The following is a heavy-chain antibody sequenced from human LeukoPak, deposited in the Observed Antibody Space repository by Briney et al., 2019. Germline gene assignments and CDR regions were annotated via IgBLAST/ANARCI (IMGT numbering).Heavy chain of an antibody. V-gene: IGHV3-53*01. J-gene: IGHJ6*03. D-gene: IGHD2-15*01. CDR3: ARDTVVVVAAYYYYYMDV. CDR2: IYSGGSA. Sequence: GGSLRLSCAASGFTVSSNYMRWLRQAPGKGLEWVSVIYSGGSAYYADSVKGRFTIPRDNSKNTLYLQMNSLRAEDTAVYYCARDTVVVVAAYYYYYMDVWGKGTTVTVSS. CDR1: GFTVSSNY.